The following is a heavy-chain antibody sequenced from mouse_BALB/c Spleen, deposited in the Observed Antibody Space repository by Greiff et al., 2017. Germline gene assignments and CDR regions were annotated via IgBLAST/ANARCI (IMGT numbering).Heavy chain of an antibody. CDR1: GFTFSSYA. J-gene: IGHJ4*01. D-gene: IGHD1-1*01. CDR2: ISSGGSYT. CDR3: ARDLLLRSSYAMDY. Sequence: EVQGVESGGGLVKPGGSLKLSCAASGFTFSSYAMSWVRQSPEKRLEWVAEISSGGSYTYYPDTVTGRFTISRDNAKNTLYLEMSSLRSEDTAMYYCARDLLLRSSYAMDYWGQGTSVTVSS. V-gene: IGHV5-9-4*01.